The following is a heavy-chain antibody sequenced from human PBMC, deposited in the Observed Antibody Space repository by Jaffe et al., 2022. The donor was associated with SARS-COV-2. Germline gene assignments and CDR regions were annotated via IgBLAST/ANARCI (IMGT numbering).Heavy chain of an antibody. D-gene: IGHD4-17*01. J-gene: IGHJ6*02. V-gene: IGHV3-30-3*01. CDR3: ARDNTVYYYYYGMDV. Sequence: QVQLVESGGGVVQPGRSLRLSCAASGFTFSSYAMHWVRQAPGKGLEWVAVISYDGSNKYYADSVKGRFTISRDNSKNTLYLQMNSLRAEDTAVYYCARDNTVYYYYYGMDVWGQGTTVTVSS. CDR1: GFTFSSYA. CDR2: ISYDGSNK.